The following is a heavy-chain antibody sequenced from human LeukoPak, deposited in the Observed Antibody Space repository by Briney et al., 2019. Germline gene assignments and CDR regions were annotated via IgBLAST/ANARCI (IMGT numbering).Heavy chain of an antibody. D-gene: IGHD4-17*01. V-gene: IGHV3-30*18. CDR3: AKSAGSTVTTFFDY. CDR2: ISYDGSNK. Sequence: GGSLRLSCAASGFTFSSYGMHWVRQAPGKGLEWVAVISYDGSNKYYADSVKGRFTISRDNSKSTLYLQMNSLRAEDTAVYYCAKSAGSTVTTFFDYWGQGTLVTVSS. J-gene: IGHJ4*02. CDR1: GFTFSSYG.